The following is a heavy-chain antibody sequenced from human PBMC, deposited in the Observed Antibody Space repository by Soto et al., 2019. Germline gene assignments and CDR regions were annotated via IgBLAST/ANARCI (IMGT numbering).Heavy chain of an antibody. CDR3: ARSLWFGELH. V-gene: IGHV2-5*02. D-gene: IGHD3-10*01. CDR1: GFSLSTTGVG. Sequence: QITLKESGPTLVKPTQTLTLTCSFSGFSLSTTGVGVGWIRQSPGKALEWLAIIYWDNDKRYSPSLKSSVTITQDTSKNQGVLTVTHMDPVDTGTYYCARSLWFGELHWGQGALVTVSS. J-gene: IGHJ4*02. CDR2: IYWDNDK.